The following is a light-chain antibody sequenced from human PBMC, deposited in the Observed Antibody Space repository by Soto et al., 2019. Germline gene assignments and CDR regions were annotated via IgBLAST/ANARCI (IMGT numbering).Light chain of an antibody. J-gene: IGKJ4*01. CDR1: PRVRNS. V-gene: IGKV3-11*01. CDR2: DAS. CDR3: QQRNKWPPVT. Sequence: ETVLTQSPATLSLSPGERATLSCRASPRVRNSVAWYQHNPGQAPRLLIYDASNRATGVPSRFSGSGSGTDFTLTISSLAPEDFAVYYCQQRNKWPPVTFGGGTRLEIK.